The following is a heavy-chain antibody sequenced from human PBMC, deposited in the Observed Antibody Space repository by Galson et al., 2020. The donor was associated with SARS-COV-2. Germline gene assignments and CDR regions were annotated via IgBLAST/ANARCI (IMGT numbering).Heavy chain of an antibody. CDR1: GFTFSSYA. CDR2: MNGGGSGT. CDR3: VKGAGHGSGSYIDY. J-gene: IGHJ4*02. D-gene: IGHD3-10*01. Sequence: GESLKISCTASGFTFSSYAMTWVRQAPGKGLEWVSSMNGGGSGTYYADSVKGRFTISRDNSKNTLYLQMNNLRADDTAVYYCVKGAGHGSGSYIDYWGQGTLVTVSS. V-gene: IGHV3-23*01.